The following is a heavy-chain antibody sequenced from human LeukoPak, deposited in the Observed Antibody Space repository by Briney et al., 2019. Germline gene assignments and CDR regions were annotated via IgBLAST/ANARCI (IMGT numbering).Heavy chain of an antibody. CDR3: AKDRDMTTGGPPGYGMDV. Sequence: GGSLRLSCAASGFTFSSYGMHWVRQAPGKGLEWVAVISYDGSNKYYADSVKGRFTISRDNSKNTLYLQLIRMRADDTAVYYCAKDRDMTTGGPPGYGMDVSGQGTTVTVSS. V-gene: IGHV3-30*18. CDR1: GFTFSSYG. J-gene: IGHJ6*02. CDR2: ISYDGSNK. D-gene: IGHD4-11*01.